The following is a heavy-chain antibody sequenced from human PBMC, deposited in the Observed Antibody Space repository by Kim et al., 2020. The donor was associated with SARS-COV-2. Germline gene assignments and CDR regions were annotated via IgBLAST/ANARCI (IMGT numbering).Heavy chain of an antibody. CDR3: ARDRIEYGNNWFDP. J-gene: IGHJ5*02. V-gene: IGHV6-1*01. D-gene: IGHD2-2*01. Sequence: AVSVKSRITINPATSKNQFSLQLNSVTPEDTAVYYCARDRIEYGNNWFDPWGQGTLVTVSS.